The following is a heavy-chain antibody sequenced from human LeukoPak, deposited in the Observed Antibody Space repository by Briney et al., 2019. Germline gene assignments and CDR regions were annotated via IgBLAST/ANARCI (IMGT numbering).Heavy chain of an antibody. CDR1: GGTFSSYA. V-gene: IGHV1-69*05. D-gene: IGHD6-6*01. CDR2: IIPIFGTA. J-gene: IGHJ4*02. Sequence: SVKVSCKASGGTFSSYAISWVLQAPGQGLEWMGRIIPIFGTANYAQKFQGRVTITTDESTSTAYMELSSLRSEDTAVYYCARDRYSSSPGWLSYFDYWGQGTLVTVSS. CDR3: ARDRYSSSPGWLSYFDY.